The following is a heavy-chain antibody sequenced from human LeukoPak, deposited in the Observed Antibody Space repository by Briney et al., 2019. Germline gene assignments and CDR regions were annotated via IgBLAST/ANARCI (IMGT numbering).Heavy chain of an antibody. J-gene: IGHJ3*01. CDR3: AKDWGITMIT. V-gene: IGHV3-43*02. CDR1: GFTFDDYA. Sequence: GGSLRLSCAASGFTFDDYAMHWVRQAPGKGLEWVSLISGDGGRAFYADSVKGRFTISRDNDKNSLFLQMNSLRIEDTALYYCAKDWGITMITWGQGTMVTVSS. D-gene: IGHD3-22*01. CDR2: ISGDGGRA.